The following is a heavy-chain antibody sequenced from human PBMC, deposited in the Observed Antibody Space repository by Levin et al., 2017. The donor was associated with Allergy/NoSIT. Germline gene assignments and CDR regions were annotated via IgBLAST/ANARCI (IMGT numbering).Heavy chain of an antibody. CDR2: INPNSGGT. V-gene: IGHV1-2*04. CDR1: GYTFTGYY. Sequence: ASVKVSCKASGYTFTGYYMHWVRQAPGQGLEWMGWINPNSGGTNYAQKFQGWVTMTRDTSISTAYMELSRLRSDDTAVYYCARSRRYSSGWYADGWFDPWGQGTLVTVSS. CDR3: ARSRRYSSGWYADGWFDP. D-gene: IGHD6-19*01. J-gene: IGHJ5*02.